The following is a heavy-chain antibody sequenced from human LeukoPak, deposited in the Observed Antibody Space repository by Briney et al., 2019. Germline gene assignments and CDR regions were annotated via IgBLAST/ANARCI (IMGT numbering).Heavy chain of an antibody. J-gene: IGHJ4*02. CDR2: IYPGDSDT. Sequence: GESLQISCQGSGYSFTSYWIGWVRQMPGKGLEWMGTIYPGDSDTRYSPSFQGQVTISADKSISTAYLQWSSLKASDTAMYYCARHAHFAGATWLDYWGQGTLVTVSS. CDR3: ARHAHFAGATWLDY. D-gene: IGHD1-26*01. CDR1: GYSFTSYW. V-gene: IGHV5-51*01.